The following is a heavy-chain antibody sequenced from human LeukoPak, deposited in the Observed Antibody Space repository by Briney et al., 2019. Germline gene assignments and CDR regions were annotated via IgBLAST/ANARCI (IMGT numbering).Heavy chain of an antibody. V-gene: IGHV1-2*02. Sequence: ASVKVSCKASGYTFTGYYMHWVRQAPGQGLEWMGWINPNSGGTNYAQKFQGRVTMTRDTSISTAYMELSRLRSDDTAVYYCARAYPTGELLSYNPWGQGTLVTVSS. J-gene: IGHJ5*02. CDR3: ARAYPTGELLSYNP. CDR1: GYTFTGYY. CDR2: INPNSGGT. D-gene: IGHD1-26*01.